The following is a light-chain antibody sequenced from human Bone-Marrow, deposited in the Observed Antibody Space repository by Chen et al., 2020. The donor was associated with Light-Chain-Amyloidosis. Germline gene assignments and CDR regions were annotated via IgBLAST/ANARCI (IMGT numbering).Light chain of an antibody. J-gene: IGLJ3*02. V-gene: IGLV6-57*01. CDR1: SGSIATNY. CDR3: QSYQGSSQGV. CDR2: KDD. Sequence: NFMLTQPHPVSESPGKTVIISCTRSSGSIATNYVQRYQQRLGSSPTTVIYKDDQRPTGVPDRFSGSIDGSSNSASLTIAGLKTEDEADYCCQSYQGSSQGVFGGGTKLTVL.